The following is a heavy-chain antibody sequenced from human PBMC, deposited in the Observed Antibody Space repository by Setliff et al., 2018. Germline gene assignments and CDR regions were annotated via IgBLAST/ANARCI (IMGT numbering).Heavy chain of an antibody. V-gene: IGHV4-39*07. Sequence: ASETLSLTCTVSGGSISSSSYYWGWIRQPPGKGLEWIGSIYYSGSTYYNPSLKSRVTISVDTSKNQFSLKLSSVTAADTAVYYCARMYYDFWSGYFYETNWFDPWGQGTLVTVSS. J-gene: IGHJ5*02. CDR2: IYYSGST. D-gene: IGHD3-3*01. CDR3: ARMYYDFWSGYFYETNWFDP. CDR1: GGSISSSSYY.